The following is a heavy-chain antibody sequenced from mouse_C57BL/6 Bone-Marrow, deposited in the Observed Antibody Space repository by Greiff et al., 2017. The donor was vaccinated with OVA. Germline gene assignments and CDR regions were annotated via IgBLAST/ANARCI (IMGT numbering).Heavy chain of an antibody. CDR2: INPNNGGT. Sequence: EVQLQQSGPELVKPGASVKISCKASGYTFTDYYMNWVKQSHGKSLEWIGDINPNNGGTSYNQKFKGKATLTVDKSSSTAYMELRSLTSEDSAVYYGARAHYYGSRGYFDVWGTGTTVTVSS. D-gene: IGHD1-1*01. V-gene: IGHV1-26*01. CDR1: GYTFTDYY. J-gene: IGHJ1*03. CDR3: ARAHYYGSRGYFDV.